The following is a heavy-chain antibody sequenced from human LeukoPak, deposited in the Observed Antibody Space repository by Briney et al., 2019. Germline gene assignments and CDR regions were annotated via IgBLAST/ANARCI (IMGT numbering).Heavy chain of an antibody. J-gene: IGHJ4*02. CDR1: GFTFSSYA. CDR3: AKMPGDFWSAFYHYFDF. D-gene: IGHD3-3*01. V-gene: IGHV3-23*01. CDR2: ISGSGGST. Sequence: GGSLRLSCAASGFTFSSYAMSWVRQAPGKGLEWVSAISGSGGSTYYADSVKGRFTISRDNSKNTLYLQMNSLRAQDTAVYYCAKMPGDFWSAFYHYFDFWGQGTLVTVSS.